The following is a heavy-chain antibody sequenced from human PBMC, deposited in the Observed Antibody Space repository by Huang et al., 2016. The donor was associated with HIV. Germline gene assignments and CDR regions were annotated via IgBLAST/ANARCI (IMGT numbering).Heavy chain of an antibody. J-gene: IGHJ4*02. V-gene: IGHV3-30*18. D-gene: IGHD5-18*01. Sequence: QVHMVESGGGVVQPGKSMRLSCIGSGFIFNNYGWHLVRQAPGKGLGCVAVISSDGSRKYHLDSVTGRFTISRDNSNNTLFLQWSGLRTDDTAVYYCAKDRTPGYNYGYTYFDSWGQGTLVTVSS. CDR3: AKDRTPGYNYGYTYFDS. CDR1: GFIFNNYG. CDR2: ISSDGSRK.